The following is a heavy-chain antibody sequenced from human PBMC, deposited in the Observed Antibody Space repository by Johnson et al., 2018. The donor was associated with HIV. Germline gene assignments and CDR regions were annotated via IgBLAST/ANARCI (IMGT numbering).Heavy chain of an antibody. CDR1: GLTFSSYV. D-gene: IGHD6-19*01. V-gene: IGHV3-NL1*01. Sequence: QFQLVQSVGGVVQPVRSLRLSCASSGLTFSSYVMLWVRHAPVHGLEFVSVFYSCSNTYYPGFVKRRFTISRDNSNNTLYLQMNSLRAEDTAVYYCARHKAVADAFDIWGQGTVVTVS. CDR2: FYSCSNT. CDR3: ARHKAVADAFDI. J-gene: IGHJ3*02.